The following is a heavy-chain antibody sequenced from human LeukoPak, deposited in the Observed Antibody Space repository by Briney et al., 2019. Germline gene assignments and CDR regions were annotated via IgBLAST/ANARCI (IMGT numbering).Heavy chain of an antibody. CDR1: GGSISSGGYY. Sequence: SQTLSLTCTVSGGSISSGGYYWSWIRQHPGKGLEWIGYIYYSGSTYYNPSLKSRVTMSADTSKNQLSLKLSSVTAADTAVYYCARPYYYDSRIDPWGQGILVTVSS. CDR3: ARPYYYDSRIDP. D-gene: IGHD3-22*01. CDR2: IYYSGST. J-gene: IGHJ5*02. V-gene: IGHV4-30-4*08.